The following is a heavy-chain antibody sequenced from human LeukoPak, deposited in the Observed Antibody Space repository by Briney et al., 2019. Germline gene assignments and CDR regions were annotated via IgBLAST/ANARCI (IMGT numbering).Heavy chain of an antibody. CDR1: GFTFRNEE. D-gene: IGHD1-26*01. J-gene: IGHJ4*02. V-gene: IGHV3-48*03. CDR3: ARGGNYAPFDY. CDR2: IGNTGSPI. Sequence: PGGSLRLSCVVSGFTFRNEEMNWVRQVPGKGLEWVAYIGNTGSPINYGESVKGRFTISRDNAKNSLYLQMNSLRGDDTGIYYCARGGNYAPFDYWGQGALVVVSS.